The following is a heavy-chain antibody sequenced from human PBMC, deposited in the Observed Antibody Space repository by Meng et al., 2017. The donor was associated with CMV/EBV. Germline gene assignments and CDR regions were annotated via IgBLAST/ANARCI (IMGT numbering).Heavy chain of an antibody. Sequence: ASVKVSCKASGYTFTGYYMHWVRQAPGQGLEWMGWINPNSGGTNYAQKFQGRVTMTRDTSISTAYMELSRLRSDDTAVYYCARARKSPVAGTSRGDYVDYWGQGTLVTVSS. CDR1: GYTFTGYY. D-gene: IGHD6-19*01. V-gene: IGHV1-2*02. CDR2: INPNSGGT. CDR3: ARARKSPVAGTSRGDYVDY. J-gene: IGHJ4*02.